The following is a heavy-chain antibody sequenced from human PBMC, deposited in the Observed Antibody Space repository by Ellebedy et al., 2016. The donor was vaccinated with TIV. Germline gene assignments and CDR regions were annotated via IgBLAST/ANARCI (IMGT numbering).Heavy chain of an antibody. D-gene: IGHD1-7*01. CDR1: GGSISSGHYY. CDR3: TRELRGNFFDS. Sequence: SETLSLXXTVSGGSISSGHYYWSWIRQPPGKGLEWIGYIFFSGTTYYNPSLKSRVTISVDTSKNQFSLKLSSVTAADTAVYYCTRELRGNFFDSWGQGTLVTVSS. V-gene: IGHV4-30-4*08. CDR2: IFFSGTT. J-gene: IGHJ4*02.